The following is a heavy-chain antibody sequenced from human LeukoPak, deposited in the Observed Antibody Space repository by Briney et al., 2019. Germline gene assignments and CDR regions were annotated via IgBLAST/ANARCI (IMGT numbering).Heavy chain of an antibody. CDR3: ARAKDYVWGSYLYY. V-gene: IGHV1-18*01. CDR1: GYTFTSYG. Sequence: ASVKVSCKASGYTFTSYGISWVRQAPGQGLEWMGWISAYNSNTNYAQKLQGRVTMTTDTSTSTAYMELRSLRSDDTAVYYCARAKDYVWGSYLYYWGQGTLVTVSS. CDR2: ISAYNSNT. D-gene: IGHD3-16*02. J-gene: IGHJ4*02.